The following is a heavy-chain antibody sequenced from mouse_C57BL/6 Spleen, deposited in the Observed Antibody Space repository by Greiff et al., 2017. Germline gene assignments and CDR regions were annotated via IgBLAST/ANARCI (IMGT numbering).Heavy chain of an antibody. CDR3: TKDGYPYYYAMDY. J-gene: IGHJ4*01. CDR2: IDPENGDT. Sequence: VQLQQSGAELVRPGASVKLSCTASGFNIKDDYMHWVKQRPEQGLEWIGWIDPENGDTEYASKFQGKATITADTSSNTAYLQLSSLTSEDTAVYYCTKDGYPYYYAMDYWGQGTSVTVSS. D-gene: IGHD2-3*01. CDR1: GFNIKDDY. V-gene: IGHV14-4*01.